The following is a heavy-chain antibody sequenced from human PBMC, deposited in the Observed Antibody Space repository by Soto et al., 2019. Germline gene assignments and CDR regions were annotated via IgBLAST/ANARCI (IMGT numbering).Heavy chain of an antibody. V-gene: IGHV3-23*01. CDR1: GFTFCSYA. Sequence: WGSLRLSCAASGFTFCSYAMSWVRQAPGKGLEWVSAISGSGGSTYYADSVKGRFTISRDNSKNTLYLQMNSLRAEDTAVYYCAKRFGGVTIFGVVIMSYGMDVWGQGTTVTVSS. D-gene: IGHD3-3*01. J-gene: IGHJ6*02. CDR2: ISGSGGST. CDR3: AKRFGGVTIFGVVIMSYGMDV.